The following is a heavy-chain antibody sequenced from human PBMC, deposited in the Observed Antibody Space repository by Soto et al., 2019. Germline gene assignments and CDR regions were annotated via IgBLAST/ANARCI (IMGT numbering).Heavy chain of an antibody. CDR2: MNPNSGNT. J-gene: IGHJ6*04. Sequence: QVQLVQSGAEVKKPGASVKVSCKASGYTFTSYDITWVRQATGQGLEWMGWMNPNSGNTGYAQKCRVRVPMTRNTSISTAYMELRSRRSEDMAVYYFARPGRVATSRPYYDSGSLGVWGKGITVTLSS. CDR1: GYTFTSYD. V-gene: IGHV1-8*01. CDR3: ARPGRVATSRPYYDSGSLGV. D-gene: IGHD5-12*01.